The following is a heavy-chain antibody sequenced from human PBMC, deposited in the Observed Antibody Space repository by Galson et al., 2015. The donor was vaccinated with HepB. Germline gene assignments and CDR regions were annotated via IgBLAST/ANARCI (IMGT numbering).Heavy chain of an antibody. CDR2: IYRGGTT. D-gene: IGHD1-26*01. CDR1: GFTVSSNY. J-gene: IGHJ4*02. CDR3: ARGYSGSYYVFDY. Sequence: SLRLSCADSGFTVSSNYMNWVRQAPGKGLEWVSVIYRGGTTYYADSVKGRFTISRDNSKNTLYLQMNSLRAEDTAVYYCARGYSGSYYVFDYWGQGTLVTVSS. V-gene: IGHV3-66*01.